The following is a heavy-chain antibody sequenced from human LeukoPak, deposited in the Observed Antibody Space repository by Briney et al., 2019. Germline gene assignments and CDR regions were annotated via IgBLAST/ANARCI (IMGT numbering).Heavy chain of an antibody. CDR2: INWNGDST. V-gene: IGHV3-20*01. CDR1: RFTFDDYA. Sequence: PGGSLRLSCAASRFTFDDYAMSWVRHAPGKGLGWVSGINWNGDSTGYADSVKGRFTISRDNAKNALYLHMNSLRVGVTAGYNCSRTIDRATISHFDYWGQGTLVTVSS. J-gene: IGHJ4*02. D-gene: IGHD5-24*01. CDR3: SRTIDRATISHFDY.